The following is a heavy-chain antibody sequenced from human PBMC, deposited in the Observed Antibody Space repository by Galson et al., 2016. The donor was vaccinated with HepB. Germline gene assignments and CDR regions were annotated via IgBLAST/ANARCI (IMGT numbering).Heavy chain of an antibody. Sequence: SVKVSCKASGGTFKNYAIPWVRQAPGHGLEWMGMIVPGLGITSYAQKFQDRVTITADISTSTSYMELSSLSSEDTAMYYCAREVAAPDTSYYYGMDVWGQGTTVTVSS. V-gene: IGHV1-69*04. CDR2: IVPGLGIT. CDR1: GGTFKNYA. D-gene: IGHD6-13*01. CDR3: AREVAAPDTSYYYGMDV. J-gene: IGHJ6*02.